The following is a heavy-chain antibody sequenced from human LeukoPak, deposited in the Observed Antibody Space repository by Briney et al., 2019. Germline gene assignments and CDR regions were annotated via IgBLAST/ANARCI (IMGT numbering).Heavy chain of an antibody. J-gene: IGHJ3*02. D-gene: IGHD2-21*02. Sequence: SETLSLTCTVSGGSISSYYWSWIRQPPGKGLEWIGYIYYSGSTYYNPSLKSRVTISVDTSKNQFSLKLSSVTAADTAVYYCARDFCGGGDCLFDQEDAFDIWGQGTMVTVSS. CDR3: ARDFCGGGDCLFDQEDAFDI. CDR2: IYYSGST. V-gene: IGHV4-59*06. CDR1: GGSISSYY.